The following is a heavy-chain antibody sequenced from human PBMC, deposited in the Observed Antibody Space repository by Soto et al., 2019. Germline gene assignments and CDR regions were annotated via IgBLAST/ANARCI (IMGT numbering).Heavy chain of an antibody. V-gene: IGHV4-59*08. CDR3: ARNSTYYYYYMDV. J-gene: IGHJ6*03. CDR1: GGSISSYY. CDR2: IYYSGST. Sequence: SETLSLTCTVSGGSISSYYWSWIRQPPGKGLEWIGYIYYSGSTNYNPSLKSRVTISVDTSKNQFSLKLSSVTAADTAVYYCARNSTYYYYYMDVWGKGTTVTVSS.